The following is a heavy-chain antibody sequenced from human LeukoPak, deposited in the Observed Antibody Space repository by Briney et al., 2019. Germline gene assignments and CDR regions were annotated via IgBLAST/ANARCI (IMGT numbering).Heavy chain of an antibody. V-gene: IGHV4-34*01. CDR2: IIDTGST. CDR1: GGSFSGYY. CDR3: ARGRNWFDP. J-gene: IGHJ5*02. Sequence: SETLSLTCAVYGGSFSGYYWTWIRQPPGKGLEWIGEIIDTGSTKYNSSLKSRVTISVDTSKNEFSLNLTSVTAADTAVYYCARGRNWFDPWGQGTLVTVSS.